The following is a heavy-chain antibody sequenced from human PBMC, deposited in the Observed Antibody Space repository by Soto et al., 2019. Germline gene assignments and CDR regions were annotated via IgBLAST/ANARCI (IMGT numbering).Heavy chain of an antibody. J-gene: IGHJ5*02. CDR3: VRESVASGPNYFDT. D-gene: IGHD6-6*01. V-gene: IGHV4-30-2*06. CDR2: IYHSGST. CDR1: GGTITSGRSS. Sequence: SETLSLPCSVSGGTITSGRSSWNWIRQSPWKGLEWIAYIYHSGSTYYNPSLKSRVTISVDRSENQFSLKLTSVTAADTAVYYCVRESVASGPNYFDTWGPGTLVTVSS.